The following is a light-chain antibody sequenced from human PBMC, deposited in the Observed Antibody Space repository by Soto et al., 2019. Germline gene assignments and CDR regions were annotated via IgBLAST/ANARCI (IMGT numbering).Light chain of an antibody. J-gene: IGKJ1*01. CDR3: QQYGSSSWT. Sequence: EIALTQSPGSLSLSPGKVATLSFMASQSISSSYLAWYQQRPGQAPRLLIYGASSRATGIPDRFSGSGSGTEFTLTISRLEPEDFAVYYCQQYGSSSWTFGQGTKVDI. CDR1: QSISSSY. V-gene: IGKV3-20*01. CDR2: GAS.